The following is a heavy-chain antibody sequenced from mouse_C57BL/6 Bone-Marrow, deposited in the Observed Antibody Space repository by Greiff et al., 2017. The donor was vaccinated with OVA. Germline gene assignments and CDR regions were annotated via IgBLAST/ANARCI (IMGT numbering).Heavy chain of an antibody. CDR2: ISSGSGTI. Sequence: EVQLVESGGGLVKPGGSLKLSCAASGFTFSDYGMHWVRQAPEKGLEWVAYISSGSGTIFYADTVKGRFTISRDNAKNTLFLQMTSRRSEETAMYYCARGGFAYWGQGTLVTVSA. V-gene: IGHV5-17*01. CDR3: ARGGFAY. CDR1: GFTFSDYG. J-gene: IGHJ3*01.